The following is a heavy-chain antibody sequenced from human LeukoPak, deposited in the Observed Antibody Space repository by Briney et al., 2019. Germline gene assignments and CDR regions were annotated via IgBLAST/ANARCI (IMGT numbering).Heavy chain of an antibody. CDR2: ISYDGSNK. Sequence: PGRSLRLSSAASGFTFSSYAMHWVRQAPGKGLEWVAVISYDGSNKYYADSVKGRFTISRDNSKNTLYLQMNSLRAEDTAVYYCARGGYGDYEGTFDYWGQGTLVTVSS. D-gene: IGHD4-17*01. CDR3: ARGGYGDYEGTFDY. V-gene: IGHV3-30*04. J-gene: IGHJ4*02. CDR1: GFTFSSYA.